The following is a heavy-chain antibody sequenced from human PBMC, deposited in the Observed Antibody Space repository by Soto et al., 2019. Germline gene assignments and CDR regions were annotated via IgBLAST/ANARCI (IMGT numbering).Heavy chain of an antibody. CDR2: INHSGST. CDR3: ARGRITMVRGRRYNWFDP. CDR1: GGSFSGYY. D-gene: IGHD3-10*01. Sequence: QVQLQQWGAGLLKPSETLSLTCAVYGGSFSGYYWSWFRQPPGKGLEWIGEINHSGSTNYNPSLKSRVTISVDTSKNQFSLKLSSVTAADTAVYYCARGRITMVRGRRYNWFDPWGQGTLVTVSS. J-gene: IGHJ5*02. V-gene: IGHV4-34*01.